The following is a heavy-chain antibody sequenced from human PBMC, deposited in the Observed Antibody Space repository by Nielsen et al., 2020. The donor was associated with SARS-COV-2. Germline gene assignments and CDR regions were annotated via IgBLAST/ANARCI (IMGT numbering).Heavy chain of an antibody. CDR1: GFTFSNYV. J-gene: IGHJ6*02. CDR2: ISASGAST. CDR3: ARGGADV. V-gene: IGHV3-23*01. Sequence: GESLKIFYAASGFTFSNYVMNLVRQSPGKGLEWVSAISASGASTSYADSVKGRFTISRDKSKNSLYLQMNSLRAEDTAVYYCARGGADVWGQGTTVTVSS. D-gene: IGHD3-16*01.